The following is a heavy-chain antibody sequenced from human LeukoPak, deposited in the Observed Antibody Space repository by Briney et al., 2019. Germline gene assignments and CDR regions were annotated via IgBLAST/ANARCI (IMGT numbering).Heavy chain of an antibody. V-gene: IGHV1-46*01. D-gene: IGHD3-10*01. Sequence: ASVKVSCKASGYTFTSYYLHWVRQAPGQGLEWMGIINPSGGSTSYAQKFQDRVTMTRDTSTSTVYMELSSLRSEDTAVYYCARDDFTMVRGVTPNWFDPWGQGTLVTVSS. CDR3: ARDDFTMVRGVTPNWFDP. CDR2: INPSGGST. J-gene: IGHJ5*02. CDR1: GYTFTSYY.